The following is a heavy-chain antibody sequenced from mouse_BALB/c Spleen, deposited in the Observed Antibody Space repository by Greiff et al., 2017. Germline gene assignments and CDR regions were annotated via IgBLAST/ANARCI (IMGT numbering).Heavy chain of an antibody. CDR2: ISSGGST. CDR3: ARGGGKGNYYAMDY. D-gene: IGHD2-1*01. V-gene: IGHV5-6-5*01. J-gene: IGHJ4*01. CDR1: GFTFSSYA. Sequence: EVNVVESGGGLVKPGGSLKLSCAASGFTFSSYAMSWVRQTPEKRLEWVASISSGGSTYYPDSVKGRFTISRDNARNILYLQMSSLRSEDTAMYYCARGGGKGNYYAMDYWGQGTSVTVSS.